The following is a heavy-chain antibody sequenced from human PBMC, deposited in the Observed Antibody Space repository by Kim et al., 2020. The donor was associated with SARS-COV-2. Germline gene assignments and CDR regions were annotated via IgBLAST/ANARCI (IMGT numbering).Heavy chain of an antibody. V-gene: IGHV3-30*18. CDR1: GFTFSSYG. Sequence: GGSLRLSCAASGFTFSSYGMHWVRQAPGKGLEWVAVISYDGSNKNYADSVKGRFTISRDNSKNTLYLQMNSLRAEDTAVYYCAKESGSGSYYAWTYYYYGMDVWGQGTMVTVSS. CDR2: ISYDGSNK. D-gene: IGHD3-10*01. CDR3: AKESGSGSYYAWTYYYYGMDV. J-gene: IGHJ6*02.